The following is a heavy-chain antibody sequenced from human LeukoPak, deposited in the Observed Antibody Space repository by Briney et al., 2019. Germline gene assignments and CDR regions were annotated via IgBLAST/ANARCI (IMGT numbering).Heavy chain of an antibody. J-gene: IGHJ4*02. D-gene: IGHD6-6*01. V-gene: IGHV1-2*02. CDR1: GYTFTGYY. CDR2: INPNSGGT. CDR3: ASGPSDLGSSSQY. Sequence: ASVKVSCKASGYTFTGYYMHWVRQAPGQGLEWMGWINPNSGGTYFAQKLQGRVTMTRDTSISTAYMELSSLRSDDTAVYYCASGPSDLGSSSQYWGQGTLVTVSS.